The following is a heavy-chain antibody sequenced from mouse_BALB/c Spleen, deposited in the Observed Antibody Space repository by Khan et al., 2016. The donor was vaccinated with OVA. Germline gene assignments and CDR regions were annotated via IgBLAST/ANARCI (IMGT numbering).Heavy chain of an antibody. D-gene: IGHD6-1*01. CDR2: INPSDGGT. CDR1: GYTFTSYY. J-gene: IGHJ3*01. Sequence: QVQLQQPGAELVKPGASVKLSCKASGYTFTSYYMYWVKQRPGQGLEWIGGINPSDGGTNFNEKFKSKATLPVDKSSSTAYMQLSSLTAEDCAVYYCTRSGWAAFAYWGQGTLVTVSA. CDR3: TRSGWAAFAY. V-gene: IGHV1S81*02.